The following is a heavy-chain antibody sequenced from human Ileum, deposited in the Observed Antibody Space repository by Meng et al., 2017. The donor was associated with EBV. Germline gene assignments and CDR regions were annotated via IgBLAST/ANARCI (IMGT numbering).Heavy chain of an antibody. J-gene: IGHJ5*02. Sequence: QVQLAQSGSELKNPGASVKVSCKASGYSFTSYAMNWVRQAPGQGLEWMGWISAYNGNTNYAQNFQGRFTMTTDTSTSTAYMELRSLRSDDTAVYYCARDLPGGTKGTWLDLWGQGTLVTVSS. D-gene: IGHD1-14*01. CDR2: ISAYNGNT. V-gene: IGHV1-18*01. CDR3: ARDLPGGTKGTWLDL. CDR1: GYSFTSYA.